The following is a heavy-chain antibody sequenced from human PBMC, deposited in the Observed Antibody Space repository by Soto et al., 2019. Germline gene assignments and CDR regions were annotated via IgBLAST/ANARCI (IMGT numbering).Heavy chain of an antibody. CDR1: GGTFSSYA. J-gene: IGHJ2*01. CDR2: IIPIFGTA. V-gene: IGHV1-69*01. D-gene: IGHD6-13*01. Sequence: QVQLVQSGAEVKKPGSSVKVSCKASGGTFSSYAISWVRQAPGQGLEWMGGIIPIFGTANYAQKFQGRVTITADESTSTAYMELSSVRSEDTAVYYCARYREEQLVQSGYFDLWGRGTLVTVSS. CDR3: ARYREEQLVQSGYFDL.